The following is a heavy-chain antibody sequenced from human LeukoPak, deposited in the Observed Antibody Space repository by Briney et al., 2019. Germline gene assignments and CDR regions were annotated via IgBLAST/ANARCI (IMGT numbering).Heavy chain of an antibody. J-gene: IGHJ4*02. CDR3: ARGLQYYYGSGSYYDY. V-gene: IGHV4-30-4*01. Sequence: SETLSLTCTVSGGSISSGDYYWSWIRQSPGKGLEWIGNIHYSGSTNYNPSLKSRVTISVDTSKNQFSLKLSSVTAADTAVYYCARGLQYYYGSGSYYDYWGQGTLVTVSS. D-gene: IGHD3-10*01. CDR1: GGSISSGDYY. CDR2: IHYSGST.